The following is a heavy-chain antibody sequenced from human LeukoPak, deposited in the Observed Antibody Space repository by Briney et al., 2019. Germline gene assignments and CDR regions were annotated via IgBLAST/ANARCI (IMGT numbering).Heavy chain of an antibody. D-gene: IGHD1-14*01. J-gene: IGHJ6*03. CDR2: IDHNEYT. CDR3: ARHPEPDLYYYYLDV. CDR1: GGSFSNYY. V-gene: IGHV4-34*01. Sequence: TSETLSLTCAVYGGSFSNYYWSWIRQPPGKGLEWIGEIDHNEYTNYNPSLKSRVTISLDTSKNQFSLTLSSVTAADTAVYFCARHPEPDLYYYYLDVWGEGTSVTISS.